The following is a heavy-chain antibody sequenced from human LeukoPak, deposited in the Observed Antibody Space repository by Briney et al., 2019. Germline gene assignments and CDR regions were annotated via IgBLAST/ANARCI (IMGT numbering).Heavy chain of an antibody. V-gene: IGHV4-39*07. CDR3: ARDGLTMVRGVIAPLLYYFDY. Sequence: EPSETLSLTCTVSGGSISSYYWSWIRQPPGKGLEWVGSIYYSGSTYYNPSLKSRVTISVDTSKNQFSLKLSSVTAADTAVYYCARDGLTMVRGVIAPLLYYFDYWGQGTLVTVSS. J-gene: IGHJ4*02. CDR1: GGSISSYY. CDR2: IYYSGST. D-gene: IGHD3-10*01.